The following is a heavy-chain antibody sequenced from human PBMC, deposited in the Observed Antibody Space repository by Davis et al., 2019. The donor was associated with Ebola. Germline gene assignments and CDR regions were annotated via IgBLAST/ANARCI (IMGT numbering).Heavy chain of an antibody. V-gene: IGHV1-69*02. D-gene: IGHD6-19*01. CDR2: IIPILGIA. Sequence: SVKVSCKASGGTFSSYTISWVRQDPGQGLEWMGRIIPILGIANYAQKFQGRVTITADKSTSTAYMELSSLRSEDTAVYYCARSDYSSGGGMDVWGQGTTVTVSS. CDR3: ARSDYSSGGGMDV. J-gene: IGHJ6*02. CDR1: GGTFSSYT.